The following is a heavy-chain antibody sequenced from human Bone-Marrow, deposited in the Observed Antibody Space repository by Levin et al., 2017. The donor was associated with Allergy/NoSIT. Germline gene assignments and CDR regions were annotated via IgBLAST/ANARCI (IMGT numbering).Heavy chain of an antibody. J-gene: IGHJ4*02. D-gene: IGHD1-26*01. CDR3: ARHGRGGYSV. V-gene: IGHV3-33*01. Sequence: PGESLKISRTASGFIFSSFGMHWVRQAPGKGREWVAVNWHDETNDFYANSVKGRFTISRDNSRNTLYLHMNSLRAEDTAVYDFARHGRGGYSVWGQGTLVTVSS. CDR2: NWHDETND. CDR1: GFIFSSFG.